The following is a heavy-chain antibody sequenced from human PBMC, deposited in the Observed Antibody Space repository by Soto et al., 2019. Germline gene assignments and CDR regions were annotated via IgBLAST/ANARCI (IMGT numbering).Heavy chain of an antibody. D-gene: IGHD4-4*01. CDR2: ISAYNGNT. CDR3: ARCYDYSLQFEY. Sequence: ASVKVSCKASGYTLTIHGISWVRQAPGQGLEWMGGISAYNGNTNYAQKLQGRVTMTTDTSTSTAYMELRSLRSDDTAVYYCARCYDYSLQFEYWGQGTLFTVSS. J-gene: IGHJ4*02. V-gene: IGHV1-18*01. CDR1: GYTLTIHG.